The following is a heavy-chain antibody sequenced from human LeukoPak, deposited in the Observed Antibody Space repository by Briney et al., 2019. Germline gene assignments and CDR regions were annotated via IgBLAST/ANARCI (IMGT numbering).Heavy chain of an antibody. Sequence: SQTLSLTCTVSGGSISSGDYYWSWIRQPPGKGLEWIGYIYYSGSTYYNPSLKSRVTISVDTSKNQFSLKPSSVTAADTAVYYCARVAPSVAGIESGRFDYWGQGTLVTVSS. V-gene: IGHV4-30-4*01. J-gene: IGHJ4*02. CDR3: ARVAPSVAGIESGRFDY. CDR2: IYYSGST. CDR1: GGSISSGDYY. D-gene: IGHD6-19*01.